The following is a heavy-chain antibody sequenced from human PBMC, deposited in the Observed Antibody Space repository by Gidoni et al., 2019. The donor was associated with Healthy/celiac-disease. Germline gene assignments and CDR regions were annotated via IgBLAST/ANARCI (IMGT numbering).Heavy chain of an antibody. V-gene: IGHV3-9*01. D-gene: IGHD6-13*01. CDR3: ATAHSSSWYDRNENAFDI. CDR1: GFTFAAYA. CDR2: ISRNSGSI. J-gene: IGHJ3*02. Sequence: ELQLVESGGGLVQPGRSLRLSCPASGFTFAAYAMHGVRQAPGKGLGWGSGISRNSGSIDYADSVKGRFTISRDNAKNSLYLQMNSLRAEDTALDYCATAHSSSWYDRNENAFDIWGQGTMVTVSS.